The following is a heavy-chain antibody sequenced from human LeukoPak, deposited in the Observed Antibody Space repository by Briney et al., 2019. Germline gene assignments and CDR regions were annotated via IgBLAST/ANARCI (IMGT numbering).Heavy chain of an antibody. J-gene: IGHJ4*02. CDR3: ARGGGDYDYVWGTYTPLDY. CDR2: IYYTGST. D-gene: IGHD3-16*01. Sequence: SETLSLTCTVSGGSISSSYWSWIRQPPGKGLEWIGYIYYTGSTNYNLSLKSRVTISVDTSKNQFSLKLSSVTAADTAVYYCARGGGDYDYVWGTYTPLDYWGQGTLVTVSS. CDR1: GGSISSSY. V-gene: IGHV4-59*01.